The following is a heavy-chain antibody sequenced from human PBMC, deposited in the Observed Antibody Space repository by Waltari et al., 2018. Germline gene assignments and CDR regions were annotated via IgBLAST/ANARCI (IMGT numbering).Heavy chain of an antibody. J-gene: IGHJ4*02. D-gene: IGHD3-22*01. V-gene: IGHV4-39*01. CDR2: IYYSGRT. CDR1: NASITSGVYF. CDR3: VRQAPDSSGFFPNYFDS. Sequence: QLQLNMSGPGLVKPSETLSLTCAVSNASITSGVYFWGWIRQPPGKGLECGGVIYYSGRTFYNPSLKSRVTISVDKSKNLFSLRLRSVTAADTAVYYCVRQAPDSSGFFPNYFDSWGQGTLVTVSS.